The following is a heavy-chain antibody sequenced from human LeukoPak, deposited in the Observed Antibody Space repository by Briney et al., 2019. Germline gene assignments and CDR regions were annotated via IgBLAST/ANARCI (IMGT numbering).Heavy chain of an antibody. D-gene: IGHD3-22*01. V-gene: IGHV4-34*01. Sequence: PSETLSLTCAVYGGSFSGYYWSWIRQPPGKGLEWMGEINHSGSTNYNPSLKSRVTISVDTSKNQFSLTLSSVTAADTAVYYCARGRSGYYDSSGYYYTLYNYWGQGTLVTVSS. CDR1: GGSFSGYY. J-gene: IGHJ4*02. CDR2: INHSGST. CDR3: ARGRSGYYDSSGYYYTLYNY.